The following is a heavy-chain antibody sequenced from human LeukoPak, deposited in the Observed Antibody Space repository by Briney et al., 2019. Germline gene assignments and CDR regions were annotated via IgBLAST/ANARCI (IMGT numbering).Heavy chain of an antibody. CDR1: GFTFSAYS. J-gene: IGHJ3*02. Sequence: GGSLRLSCAASGFTFSAYSMNWVRQAPGKGLEWVSCISSSSSYIYYADSVKGRFTISRDNPQNSLYLQMSSLRAEDTAVYYCARGEEWDPRAFDIWGQGTMVTVSS. D-gene: IGHD1-26*01. V-gene: IGHV3-21*01. CDR2: ISSSSSYI. CDR3: ARGEEWDPRAFDI.